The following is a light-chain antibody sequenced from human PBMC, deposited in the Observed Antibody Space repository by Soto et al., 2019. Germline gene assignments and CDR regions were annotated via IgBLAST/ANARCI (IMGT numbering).Light chain of an antibody. J-gene: IGLJ3*02. CDR3: SSYTSSSTLWV. Sequence: VLTQPASVSGSPGQSITISCTGTSSDVGGYNYVSWYQQHPGKAPKLMIYEVSNRPSGVSNRFSGSKSGNTASLTISGLQAEDEADYYCSSYTSSSTLWVFGGGTKLTVL. V-gene: IGLV2-14*01. CDR1: SSDVGGYNY. CDR2: EVS.